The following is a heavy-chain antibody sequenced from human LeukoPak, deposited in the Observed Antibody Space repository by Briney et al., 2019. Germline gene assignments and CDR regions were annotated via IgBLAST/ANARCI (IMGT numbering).Heavy chain of an antibody. CDR2: IYSGDKT. Sequence: GGSLRLSCAASGFAVSSNYMSWVRQAPGKGLEWVSVIYSGDKTYYSDSVKGRFTISRDNSKNTLYLQMNSLRAEDTAVYYCARDLGRGYCSSTSCYPGVDYWGQGTLVTVSS. J-gene: IGHJ4*02. V-gene: IGHV3-53*01. D-gene: IGHD2-2*01. CDR1: GFAVSSNY. CDR3: ARDLGRGYCSSTSCYPGVDY.